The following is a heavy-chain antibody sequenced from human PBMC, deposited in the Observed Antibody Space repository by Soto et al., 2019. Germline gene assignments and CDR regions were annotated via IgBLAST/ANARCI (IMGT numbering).Heavy chain of an antibody. V-gene: IGHV4-31*03. CDR2: IYYSGST. CDR1: GGSISSGGYY. J-gene: IGHJ4*02. Sequence: PSETLSLTCTVSGGSISSGGYYWSWIRQHPGKGLEWIGYIYYSGSTYYNPSLKSRVTISVDTSKNQFSLKLSSVTAADTAVYYCARVVVVTSQIDYWGQGTLVTVSS. D-gene: IGHD2-21*02. CDR3: ARVVVVTSQIDY.